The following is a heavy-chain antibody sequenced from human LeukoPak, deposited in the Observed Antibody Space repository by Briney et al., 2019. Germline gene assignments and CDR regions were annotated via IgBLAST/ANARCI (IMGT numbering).Heavy chain of an antibody. CDR3: AKVGGHCSSTSCYTYYYYYYMDV. J-gene: IGHJ6*03. CDR2: ISYDGGNK. D-gene: IGHD2-2*02. CDR1: GFIFSSYG. Sequence: GGSLRLSCAASGFIFSSYGMHWVRQAPGKGLEWVAVISYDGGNKYYADSVKGRFTISRDNSKNTLYLQMNSLRAEDTAVYYCAKVGGHCSSTSCYTYYYYYYMDVWGKGTTVTVSS. V-gene: IGHV3-30*18.